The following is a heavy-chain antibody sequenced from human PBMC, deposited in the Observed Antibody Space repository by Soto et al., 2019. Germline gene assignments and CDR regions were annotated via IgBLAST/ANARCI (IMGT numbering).Heavy chain of an antibody. CDR3: ARDIQGGSSSWLYYYYYGMDV. J-gene: IGHJ6*02. D-gene: IGHD6-13*01. CDR1: GYTFTSYG. Sequence: ASVKVSCKASGYTFTSYGISWVRQAPGQGLEWMGWISAYNGNTNYAQKLQGRVTITTDTSTSTAYMELSSLRSEDTAVYYCARDIQGGSSSWLYYYYYGMDVWGQGTMVTV. V-gene: IGHV1-18*01. CDR2: ISAYNGNT.